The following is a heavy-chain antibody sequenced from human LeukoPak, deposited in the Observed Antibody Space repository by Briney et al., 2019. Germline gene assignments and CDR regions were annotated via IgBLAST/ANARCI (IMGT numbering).Heavy chain of an antibody. J-gene: IGHJ4*02. D-gene: IGHD2/OR15-2a*01. CDR3: AHNTYRSFSF. CDR1: GLSLSISGVG. CDR2: IYWDDDK. V-gene: IGHV2-5*02. Sequence: SGPTRVNPTQTLTLTFTFAGLSLSISGVGVGSIRQASGKPLEWLALIYWDDDKRYSPSLKSRLTITKDTSKNQVVLTMTNMDPVDTATYYCAHNTYRSFSFWGQGTLVTVSS.